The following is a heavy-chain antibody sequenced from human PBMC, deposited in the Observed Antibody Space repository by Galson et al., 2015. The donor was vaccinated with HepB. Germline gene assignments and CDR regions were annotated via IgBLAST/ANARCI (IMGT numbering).Heavy chain of an antibody. J-gene: IGHJ3*02. V-gene: IGHV1-58*02. CDR2: IVVGSGNT. D-gene: IGHD6-19*01. CDR3: AAIAVAGTSDAFDI. Sequence: SVKVSCKASGFTFTSSTMQWVRQARGQRLEWIGWIVVGSGNTNYAQKFQERVTITRDMSTSTAYMELSSLRSEDTAVYYCAAIAVAGTSDAFDIWGQGTMVTVSS. CDR1: GFTFTSST.